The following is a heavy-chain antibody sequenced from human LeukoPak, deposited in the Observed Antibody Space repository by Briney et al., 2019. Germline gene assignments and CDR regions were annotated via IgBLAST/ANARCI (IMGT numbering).Heavy chain of an antibody. CDR1: GYTFTSYY. Sequence: ASVKVSCKASGYTFTSYYMHWVRQAPGQGLEWMGIINPNSGGTNYAQKFQGRVTMTRDTSISTAYMELSRLRSDDTAVYYCARAPTVVAGNDYWGQGTLATVSS. V-gene: IGHV1-2*02. CDR3: ARAPTVVAGNDY. CDR2: INPNSGGT. J-gene: IGHJ4*02. D-gene: IGHD4-23*01.